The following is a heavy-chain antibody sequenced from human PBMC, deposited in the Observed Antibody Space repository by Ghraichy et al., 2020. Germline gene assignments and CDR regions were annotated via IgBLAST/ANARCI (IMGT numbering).Heavy chain of an antibody. Sequence: GGSLRLSCAASGFTFSSYWMSWVRQAPGKGLEWVANIKQDGSEKYYVDSVKGRFTISRDNAKNSLYLQMNSLRAEDTAVYYCARVPSLLAIFGVENYYYGMDVWGQGTTVTVSS. D-gene: IGHD3-3*01. V-gene: IGHV3-7*01. CDR1: GFTFSSYW. CDR2: IKQDGSEK. CDR3: ARVPSLLAIFGVENYYYGMDV. J-gene: IGHJ6*02.